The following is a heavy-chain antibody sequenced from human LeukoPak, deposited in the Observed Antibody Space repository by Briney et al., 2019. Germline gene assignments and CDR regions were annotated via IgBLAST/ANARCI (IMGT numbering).Heavy chain of an antibody. Sequence: GGSLRLSCAASGFIFSSYGMHWVRQAPGKGLEWVAVISYDGSNKYYADTVKGRFTTSRDNSKNTLYLEMNSLRAEDTAVYYCAKAYYSGSGSYYLPSWWGQGPLVTVSS. CDR3: AKAYYSGSGSYYLPSW. CDR2: ISYDGSNK. CDR1: GFIFSSYG. V-gene: IGHV3-30*18. D-gene: IGHD3-10*01. J-gene: IGHJ4*02.